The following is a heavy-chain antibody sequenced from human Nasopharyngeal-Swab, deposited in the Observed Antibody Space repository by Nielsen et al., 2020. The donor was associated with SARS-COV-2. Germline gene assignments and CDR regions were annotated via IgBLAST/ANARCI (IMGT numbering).Heavy chain of an antibody. CDR2: ISYDGRNK. CDR3: ARGPWKQWLVLLVASPFDY. Sequence: GGSLRLSCAASGFTFSSFGMHRVRQAPGKGLERVAVISYDGRNKYYAASVKGRFTISRDNSKNTLYLQMNSLRAEDTAVYYCARGPWKQWLVLLVASPFDYWGQGTLVTVSS. D-gene: IGHD6-19*01. CDR1: GFTFSSFG. J-gene: IGHJ4*02. V-gene: IGHV3-30*03.